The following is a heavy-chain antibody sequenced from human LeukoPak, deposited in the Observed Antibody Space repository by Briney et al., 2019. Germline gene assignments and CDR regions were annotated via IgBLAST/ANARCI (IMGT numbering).Heavy chain of an antibody. J-gene: IGHJ4*02. CDR3: ARGLGHYYDSSGYDSGIY. CDR2: ISWNSGSI. V-gene: IGHV3-9*01. Sequence: GGSLRLSCAASGFTFDDYAMHWVRQAPGKGLEWVSGISWNSGSIGYADSVKGRFTISRDNSKNTLYLQMNSLRAEDTAVYYCARGLGHYYDSSGYDSGIYWGQGTLVTVSS. CDR1: GFTFDDYA. D-gene: IGHD3-22*01.